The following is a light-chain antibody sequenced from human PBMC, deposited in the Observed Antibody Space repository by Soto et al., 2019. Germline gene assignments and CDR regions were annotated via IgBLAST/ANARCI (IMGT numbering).Light chain of an antibody. CDR1: QSVLYSSNNKNY. CDR3: HKYYSSPPT. Sequence: DIVMTQSPDSLAVSLGERATINCKSSQSVLYSSNNKNYLAWYQQNPGQPPRLLIYWASNRESGVPDRFSGSGSGTNFSLTISSLQAEDVAVYYCHKYYSSPPTFGQGTKVEIK. J-gene: IGKJ1*01. V-gene: IGKV4-1*01. CDR2: WAS.